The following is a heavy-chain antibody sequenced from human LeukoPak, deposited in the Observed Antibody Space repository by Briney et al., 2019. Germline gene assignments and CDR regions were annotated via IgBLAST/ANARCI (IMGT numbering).Heavy chain of an antibody. CDR3: AKVDRRSDLPYYFDY. V-gene: IGHV3-23*01. CDR1: GFTFSSYE. CDR2: IHASGGTT. J-gene: IGHJ4*02. Sequence: GGSLRLSCAASGFTFSSYEMNWVRQAPGKGLEWVSGIHASGGTTYYADSVKGRFTISRDNSKNTMYLQMNSLRAEDTAVYYCAKVDRRSDLPYYFDYWGQGTLVTVSS.